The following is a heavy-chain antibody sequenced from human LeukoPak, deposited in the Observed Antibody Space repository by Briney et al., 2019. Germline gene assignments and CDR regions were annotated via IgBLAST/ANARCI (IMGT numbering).Heavy chain of an antibody. D-gene: IGHD6-19*01. V-gene: IGHV3-74*01. CDR3: ARWGYSSGS. CDR1: GFTFSSYW. CDR2: ISTDGSST. J-gene: IGHJ5*02. Sequence: PGGSLRLSCAASGFTFSSYWMHWVRQAQGKGLVWVSRISTDGSSTTYADSVKGRSTVSRDNAKNTLYLQMNSLRAEDTAVYYCARWGYSSGSWGQGTPVTVSS.